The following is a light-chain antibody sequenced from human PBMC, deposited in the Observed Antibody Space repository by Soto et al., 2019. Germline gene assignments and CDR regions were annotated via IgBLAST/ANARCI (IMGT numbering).Light chain of an antibody. V-gene: IGKV3-15*01. J-gene: IGKJ3*01. Sequence: EIVMTQSPATLSVSPGERATLSCRASQSVSSNLAWYQQKPGQAPRLLIYDASTRATGIPARFSGSGSGTEFTLTISSLQSEDFAVYYCQQYNNLPVTCGPATKVDIK. CDR1: QSVSSN. CDR3: QQYNNLPVT. CDR2: DAS.